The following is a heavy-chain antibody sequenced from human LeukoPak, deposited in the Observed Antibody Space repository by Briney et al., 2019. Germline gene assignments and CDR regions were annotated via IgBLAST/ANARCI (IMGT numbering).Heavy chain of an antibody. D-gene: IGHD3-3*01. V-gene: IGHV4-30-4*01. J-gene: IGHJ5*02. CDR2: IYYTGST. Sequence: SQTLSHTCTVSGGSISSGDYYWTWIRQPPGKGLEWIGYIYYTGSTLYNPSLKGRVTISLDTPKNQFSLKLTSVTAADTAVYYCARRSGFSPNWFDPWGQGTLVTVSS. CDR3: ARRSGFSPNWFDP. CDR1: GGSISSGDYY.